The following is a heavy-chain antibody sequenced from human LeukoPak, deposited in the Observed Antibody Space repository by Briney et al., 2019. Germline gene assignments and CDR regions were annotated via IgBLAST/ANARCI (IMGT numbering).Heavy chain of an antibody. CDR1: GFTFDDYA. CDR2: ISGDGGST. J-gene: IGHJ4*02. D-gene: IGHD3-22*01. V-gene: IGHV3-43*02. Sequence: GGSLRLSCAASGFTFDDYAMHWVRQAPGKGLEWVSLISGDGGSTYYADSVKGRFTISRDNSKNSLYLQMNSLRTEDTVLYYCAKSLYHYYDSSGYYYDNYFDYWGQGTLVTVSS. CDR3: AKSLYHYYDSSGYYYDNYFDY.